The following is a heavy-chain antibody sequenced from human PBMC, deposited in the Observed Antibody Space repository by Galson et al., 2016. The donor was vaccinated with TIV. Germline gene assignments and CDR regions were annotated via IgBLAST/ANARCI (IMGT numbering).Heavy chain of an antibody. CDR1: GSSFTHSY. D-gene: IGHD3-22*01. CDR2: IYPGDSDT. Sequence: QSGAEVKKPGESLKISCKGSGSSFTHSYIAWVRQMPGKGLEWMAIIYPGDSDTRYSPSFQGQVTISADKSISTAYLQWSSLKASDTSMYFCARVVTSTSPFDYWCQGTLFTVSS. CDR3: ARVVTSTSPFDY. V-gene: IGHV5-51*03. J-gene: IGHJ4*02.